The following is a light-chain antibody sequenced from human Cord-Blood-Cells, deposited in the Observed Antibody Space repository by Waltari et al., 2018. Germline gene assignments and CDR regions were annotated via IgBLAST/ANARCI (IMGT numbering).Light chain of an antibody. V-gene: IGLV2-23*01. CDR3: CSYAGSSTWV. CDR2: EGS. J-gene: IGLJ3*02. Sequence: QSALTQPASVSGSPGQSITLSCTGTSSDVGSYNLVSSYQQHPGKAPKLMIYEGSKRPSGVSNRFSGSKSGNTASLTISGLQAEDEADYYCCSYAGSSTWVFGGGTKLTVL. CDR1: SSDVGSYNL.